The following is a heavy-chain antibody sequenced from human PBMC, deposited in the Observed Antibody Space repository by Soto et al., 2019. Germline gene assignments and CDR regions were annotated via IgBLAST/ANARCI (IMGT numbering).Heavy chain of an antibody. Sequence: GASVKVSCKASGYTFPRYAMNWVRQAPGQSPEWMGWINPGNGNTKYSQRFQGRVTITRDTSASTAYMELSSLTSEDTAVYYCARTGALTRYYYGYFFASWAQGTLVPVSS. CDR3: ARTGALTRYYYGYFFAS. V-gene: IGHV1-3*01. CDR1: GYTFPRYA. J-gene: IGHJ4*02. D-gene: IGHD3-9*01. CDR2: INPGNGNT.